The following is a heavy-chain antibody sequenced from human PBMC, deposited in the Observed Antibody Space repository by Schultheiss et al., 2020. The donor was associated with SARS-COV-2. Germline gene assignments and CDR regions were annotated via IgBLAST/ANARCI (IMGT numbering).Heavy chain of an antibody. CDR2: IYYSGST. Sequence: SETLSLTCAVYGGSFSGYYWSWIRQPPGKGLEWIGYIYYSGSTNYNPSLKSRVTISVDTSKNQFSLKLSSVTAADTAVYYCARTPYDSSGYYPDYWGQGTLVTVSS. CDR1: GGSFSGYY. V-gene: IGHV4-59*08. J-gene: IGHJ4*02. CDR3: ARTPYDSSGYYPDY. D-gene: IGHD3-22*01.